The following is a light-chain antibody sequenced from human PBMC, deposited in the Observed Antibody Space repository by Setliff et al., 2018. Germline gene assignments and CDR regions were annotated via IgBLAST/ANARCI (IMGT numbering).Light chain of an antibody. CDR2: EVS. V-gene: IGLV2-14*01. CDR1: SSDVGGYDY. CDR3: SSNIGSNNFDV. J-gene: IGLJ1*01. Sequence: QSALTQPAAVSGSPGQSITISCTGTSSDVGGYDYVSWYQQHPGKAPKLMIYEVSKRPSGVSDRFSGSKSANTASLTISGLQTEDEADYYCSSNIGSNNFDVFGTGTKVTVL.